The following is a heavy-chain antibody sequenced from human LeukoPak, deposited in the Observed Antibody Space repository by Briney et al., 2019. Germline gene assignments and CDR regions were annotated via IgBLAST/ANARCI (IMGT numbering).Heavy chain of an antibody. Sequence: PGGSLRLSCAASGFTFSSYGMHWVRQAPGKGLEWVAVISYDGSNKYYADSVKGRFTISRDNSKNTLYLQMNSLRAEDTAAYYCAKELRDYVWGSYFDAFDIWGQGTMVTVSS. CDR2: ISYDGSNK. CDR1: GFTFSSYG. D-gene: IGHD3-16*01. CDR3: AKELRDYVWGSYFDAFDI. V-gene: IGHV3-30*18. J-gene: IGHJ3*02.